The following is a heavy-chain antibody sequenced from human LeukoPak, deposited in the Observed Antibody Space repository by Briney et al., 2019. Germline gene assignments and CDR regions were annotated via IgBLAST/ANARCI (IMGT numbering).Heavy chain of an antibody. CDR2: INPSGGST. CDR3: AREPPGTTVTSNYYYYGMDV. CDR1: GYTFTSYY. D-gene: IGHD4-17*01. V-gene: IGHV1-46*01. Sequence: ASVKVSCKASGYTFTSYYMHWVRQAPGQGLEWMGIINPSGGSTSYAQKFQGRVTMTRDTSTSTVYMELSSLRSEDTAAYYCAREPPGTTVTSNYYYYGMDVWGQGTTVTVSS. J-gene: IGHJ6*02.